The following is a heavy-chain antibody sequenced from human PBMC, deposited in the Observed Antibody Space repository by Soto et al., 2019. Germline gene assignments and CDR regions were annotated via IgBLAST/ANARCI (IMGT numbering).Heavy chain of an antibody. D-gene: IGHD3-10*01. CDR2: ISWDSGSL. V-gene: IGHV3-9*01. J-gene: IGHJ3*02. CDR3: AQGLGRYYSDAFDI. CDR1: GFTFEDFA. Sequence: PGGSLRLSCAASGFTFEDFAMHWVRKSPGKGLEWVLGISWDSGSLGYGESVKGRFTISRDNAKNSLLLQMNSLRREDTGLYFCAQGLGRYYSDAFDIWGRGTMVTVSS.